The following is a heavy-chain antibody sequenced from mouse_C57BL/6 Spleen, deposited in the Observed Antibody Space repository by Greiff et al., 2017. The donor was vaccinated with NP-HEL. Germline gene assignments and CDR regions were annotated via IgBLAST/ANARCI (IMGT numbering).Heavy chain of an antibody. CDR1: GYTFTEYT. V-gene: IGHV1-62-2*01. CDR3: ARHEGWNYYGSGAWFAY. D-gene: IGHD1-1*01. CDR2: FYPGIGSI. Sequence: QVQLQQSGAELVKPGASVKLSCKASGYTFTEYTIHWVKQRSGQGLEWIGWFYPGIGSIKYNEKFKDKATLTADKSSSTVYMELSRLTSEDSAVYFYARHEGWNYYGSGAWFAYWGQVTLVTVSA. J-gene: IGHJ3*01.